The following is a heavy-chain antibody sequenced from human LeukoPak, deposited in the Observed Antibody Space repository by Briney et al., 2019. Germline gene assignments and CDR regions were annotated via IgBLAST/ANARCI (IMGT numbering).Heavy chain of an antibody. CDR2: ISSSSSDT. CDR3: ARDFYVGSGSYYIGY. J-gene: IGHJ4*02. CDR1: GFTFSDYY. Sequence: GGSLRLSCAASGFTFSDYYMSWIRQAPGKGLEWVSYISSSSSDTKYADSVKGRFTISRDNAKNPLYLQMNSLRAEDTAVYYCARDFYVGSGSYYIGYWGQGTLVTVSS. D-gene: IGHD3-10*01. V-gene: IGHV3-11*06.